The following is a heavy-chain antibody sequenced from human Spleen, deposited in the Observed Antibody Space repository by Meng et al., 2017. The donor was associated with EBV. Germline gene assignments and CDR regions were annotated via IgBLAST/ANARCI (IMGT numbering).Heavy chain of an antibody. CDR3: ASGGHCSGGSCYST. J-gene: IGHJ4*02. V-gene: IGHV1-69*01. D-gene: IGHD2-15*01. CDR2: IIPIFGTA. CDR1: GGPFSSYA. Sequence: QVQLWKLGGEGKKPGPSLKVPYKAAGGPFSSYAISWVRQAPGQGLEWMGGIIPIFGTANYAQKFQGRVTITADESTSTAYMELSSLRSEDTAVYYCASGGHCSGGSCYSTWGQGTLVTVSS.